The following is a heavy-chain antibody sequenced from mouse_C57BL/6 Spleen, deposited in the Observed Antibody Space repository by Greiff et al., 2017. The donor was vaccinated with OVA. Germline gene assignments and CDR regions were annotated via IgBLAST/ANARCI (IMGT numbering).Heavy chain of an antibody. CDR3: ARSNGYYEVPMDY. CDR2: IDPSDSYT. V-gene: IGHV1-59*01. J-gene: IGHJ4*01. D-gene: IGHD2-3*01. Sequence: VQLQESGAELVRPGTSVKLSCKASGYTFTSYWMHWVKQRPGQGLEWIGVIDPSDSYTNYNQKFKGKATLTVDTSSSTAYMQLSSLTSEDSAVYYCARSNGYYEVPMDYWGQGTSVTVSS. CDR1: GYTFTSYW.